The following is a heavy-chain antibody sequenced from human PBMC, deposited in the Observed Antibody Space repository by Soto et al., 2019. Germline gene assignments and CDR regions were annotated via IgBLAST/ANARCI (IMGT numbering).Heavy chain of an antibody. J-gene: IGHJ4*02. CDR2: IIPVFGTA. CDR1: GGTFSSYA. V-gene: IGHV1-69*06. D-gene: IGHD6-6*01. Sequence: QVQLVQSGTEVKKPGSSVKVSCTASGGTFSSYAISWVRQAPGQGLEWLGGIIPVFGTASYAEKFQGRFTITADTSTSTVYMELSSLRSEDTAVYYCARTRRGSSPFHCDSWGQGTLVTVSS. CDR3: ARTRRGSSPFHCDS.